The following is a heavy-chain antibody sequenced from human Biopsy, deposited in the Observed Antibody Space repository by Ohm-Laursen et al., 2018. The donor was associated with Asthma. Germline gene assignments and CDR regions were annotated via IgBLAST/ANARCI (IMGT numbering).Heavy chain of an antibody. CDR2: VNTGNGDT. V-gene: IGHV1-3*04. CDR3: ARTYYDFLTGQVKDVFGV. CDR1: GYNFISFA. J-gene: IGHJ3*01. Sequence: ATVKISCKAFGYNFISFAIHWVRQAPGQRLEWMGWVNTGNGDTKYSQKFQGRVTITRDTSASTAYMELRSLRSEDTATYYCARTYYDFLTGQVKDVFGVWGQGTMVTVSS. D-gene: IGHD3-9*01.